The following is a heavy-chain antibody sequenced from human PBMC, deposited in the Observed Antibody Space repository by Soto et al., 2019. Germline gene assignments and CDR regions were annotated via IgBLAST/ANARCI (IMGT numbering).Heavy chain of an antibody. J-gene: IGHJ5*02. Sequence: QVQLVESGGGVVQPGRSLRLSCAASGFTFSSYAMHWVRQAPGKGLEWVAVISYDGSNKYYADSVKGRFTISRDNSKNTLYLQRNSLRAEDTAVYYWARDNHDYGDGWFDPWGQGTLVTVSS. CDR3: ARDNHDYGDGWFDP. CDR2: ISYDGSNK. D-gene: IGHD4-17*01. V-gene: IGHV3-30-3*01. CDR1: GFTFSSYA.